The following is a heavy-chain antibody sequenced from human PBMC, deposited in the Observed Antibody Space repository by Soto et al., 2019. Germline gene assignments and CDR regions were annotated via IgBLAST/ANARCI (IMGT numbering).Heavy chain of an antibody. CDR2: IKSDGSST. CDR1: GFTFSSYW. J-gene: IGHJ5*02. V-gene: IGHV3-74*01. D-gene: IGHD3-10*01. CDR3: ARDRDFGGNFFDP. Sequence: GGSLRLSCAASGFTFSSYWMHWVRQAPGKGLVWVSRIKSDGSSTSYADSVRGRFTISRDNAKSTLYLQMNSLRAEDSAVYYCARDRDFGGNFFDPWGQGTLVTVSS.